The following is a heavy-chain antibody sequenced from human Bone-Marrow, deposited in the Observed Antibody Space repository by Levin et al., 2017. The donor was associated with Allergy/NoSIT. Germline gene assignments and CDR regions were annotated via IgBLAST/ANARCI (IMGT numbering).Heavy chain of an antibody. V-gene: IGHV3-21*01. D-gene: IGHD4-23*01. CDR1: GFTFSSYS. Sequence: GESLKISCAASGFTFSSYSMNWVRQAPGKGLEWVSSISSSSSYIYYADSVKGRFTISRDNAKNSLYLQMNSLRAEDTAVYYCARDDGTTVVTPDAHYGMDVWGQGTTVTVSS. CDR2: ISSSSSYI. CDR3: ARDDGTTVVTPDAHYGMDV. J-gene: IGHJ6*02.